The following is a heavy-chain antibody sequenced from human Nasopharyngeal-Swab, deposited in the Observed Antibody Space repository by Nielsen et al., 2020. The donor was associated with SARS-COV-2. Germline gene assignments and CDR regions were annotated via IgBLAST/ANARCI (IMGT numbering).Heavy chain of an antibody. CDR2: INSDGSST. D-gene: IGHD7-27*01. J-gene: IGHJ5*02. V-gene: IGHV3-74*01. CDR1: GFTFSSSW. Sequence: GGSLRLSCAASGFTFSSSWMHWVRQAPGKGLVWVSRINSDGSSTSYADSVKGRFTISRDNAKNTLYLQMNSLRAEDTAVYYCAREPQLGEEDWFDPWGQGTLVTVSS. CDR3: AREPQLGEEDWFDP.